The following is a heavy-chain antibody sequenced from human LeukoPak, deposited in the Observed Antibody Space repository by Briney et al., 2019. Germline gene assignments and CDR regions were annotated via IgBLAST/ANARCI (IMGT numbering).Heavy chain of an antibody. CDR2: ISYDGSNK. Sequence: GGSLRLSCAASGFTFSSYEMNWVRQAPGKGLEWVALISYDGSNKYYGDSVKGRFTISRDNSKNTLYLQMNSLRADDTAVYYCATDSSPDFWGQGTLVTVSS. CDR1: GFTFSSYE. V-gene: IGHV3-30*04. D-gene: IGHD3-22*01. J-gene: IGHJ4*02. CDR3: ATDSSPDF.